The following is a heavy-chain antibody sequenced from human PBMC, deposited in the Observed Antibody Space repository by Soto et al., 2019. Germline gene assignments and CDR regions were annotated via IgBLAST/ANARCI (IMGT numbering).Heavy chain of an antibody. J-gene: IGHJ3*02. D-gene: IGHD3-9*01. CDR3: ARVRNYDILTGHHKGSASDI. V-gene: IGHV3-11*01. CDR1: GFTFSDYY. Sequence: PGGSLRLSCAASGFTFSDYYMSWIRQAPGKGLEWVSYISSSGSTIYYADSVKGRFTISRDNAKNSLYLQMNSLRAEDTAVYYCARVRNYDILTGHHKGSASDIRGQGTMVTGS. CDR2: ISSSGSTI.